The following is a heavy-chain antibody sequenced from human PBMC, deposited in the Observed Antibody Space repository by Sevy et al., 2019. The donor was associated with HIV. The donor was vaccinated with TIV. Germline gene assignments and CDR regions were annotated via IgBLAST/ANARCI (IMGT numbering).Heavy chain of an antibody. Sequence: GGSLRLSCAASEFTFSSYEMNWVRQAPGKGLEWVSYISSSGSLIYYADSVKGRFTISRDNAKNSLYLQMNSLRAEDTAVYYWGGGVVIGTTFDYWGQGTLVTVSS. D-gene: IGHD3-22*01. CDR2: ISSSGSLI. CDR1: EFTFSSYE. J-gene: IGHJ4*02. CDR3: GGGVVIGTTFDY. V-gene: IGHV3-48*03.